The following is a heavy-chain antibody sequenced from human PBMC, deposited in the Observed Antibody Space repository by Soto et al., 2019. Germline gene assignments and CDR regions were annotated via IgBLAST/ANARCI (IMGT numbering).Heavy chain of an antibody. J-gene: IGHJ4*02. V-gene: IGHV1-18*01. CDR1: GYAFRDYG. Sequence: GASVTISCKASGYAFRDYGITWVRQAPGQGLEWMGWISGYNDRTMSAQKLQDRVTMTIDTSTSTAYMELRSLRSDDTAVYSCAREPHRGRTAAYFDLWGQGTLVTVSS. CDR3: AREPHRGRTAAYFDL. CDR2: ISGYNDRT. D-gene: IGHD2-21*02.